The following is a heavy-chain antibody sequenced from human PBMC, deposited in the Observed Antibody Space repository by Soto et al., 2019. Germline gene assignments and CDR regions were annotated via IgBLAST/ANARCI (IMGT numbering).Heavy chain of an antibody. CDR1: AGSFSAHS. CDR2: INHSGRT. Sequence: SETMSLACAVYAGSFSAHSCNWIRPPPGKGLEWIGEINHSGRTPYIPSFKNRVTISAATSKNQFSLNMTSVTPADTAVYYCGREPSHKDHTYYGVDIWGQGTTVTVSS. J-gene: IGHJ6*02. V-gene: IGHV4-34*01. CDR3: GREPSHKDHTYYGVDI.